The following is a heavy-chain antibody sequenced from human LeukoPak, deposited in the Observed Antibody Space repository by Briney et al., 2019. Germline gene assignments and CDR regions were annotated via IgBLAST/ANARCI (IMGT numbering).Heavy chain of an antibody. CDR3: ARGGSAYFDWLFHFDY. J-gene: IGHJ4*02. CDR1: GYTFTSYA. CDR2: INTNTGNP. Sequence: ASVKVSCKASGYTFTSYAMNWVRQAPGQGLEWMGWINTNTGNPTYAQGFTGRFDFSLDTSVSTAYLQISSLKAEDTAVYYCARGGSAYFDWLFHFDYWGQGTLVTVSS. D-gene: IGHD3-9*01. V-gene: IGHV7-4-1*02.